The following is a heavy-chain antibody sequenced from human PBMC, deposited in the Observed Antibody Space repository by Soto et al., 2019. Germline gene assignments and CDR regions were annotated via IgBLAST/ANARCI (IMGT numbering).Heavy chain of an antibody. Sequence: QVQLVESGGGVVQPGRSLRLSCAASGFTFSSYGMHWVRQAPGKGLEWVAVIWYDGSNKYYADSVKGRFTISRDNSKNTLYLQINSLRAEDTAVYYCARDWVYGSGSGYWGQGTLVTDSS. V-gene: IGHV3-33*01. D-gene: IGHD3-10*01. CDR2: IWYDGSNK. CDR3: ARDWVYGSGSGY. CDR1: GFTFSSYG. J-gene: IGHJ4*02.